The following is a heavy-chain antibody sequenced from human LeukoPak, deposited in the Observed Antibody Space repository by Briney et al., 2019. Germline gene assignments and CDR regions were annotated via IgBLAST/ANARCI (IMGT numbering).Heavy chain of an antibody. D-gene: IGHD1-26*01. V-gene: IGHV3-49*04. CDR1: GLTFGDYA. CDR3: TRDGFGTVATGRYFDN. CDR2: IRTRAYGGTT. J-gene: IGHJ4*02. Sequence: PGGSLRLSCTTSGLTFGDYAMSWVRQAPGKGLEWAGLIRTRAYGGTTEYAASVKGRFTISRDESKSLAYLQMNSLKTEDTAVYYCTRDGFGTVATGRYFDNWGQGTLVTVSS.